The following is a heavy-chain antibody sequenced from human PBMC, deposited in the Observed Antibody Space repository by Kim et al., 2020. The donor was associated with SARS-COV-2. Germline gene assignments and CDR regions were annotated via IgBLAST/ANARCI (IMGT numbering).Heavy chain of an antibody. J-gene: IGHJ4*02. D-gene: IGHD3-3*01. V-gene: IGHV3-23*01. Sequence: GGSLRLSCAASGFTFSSYAMSWVRQAPGKGLEWVSAISGSGGSTYYADSVKGRFTISRDNSKNTLYLQMNSLRAEDTAVYYCAKDRTFGVVIISQFDYWGQGTLVTVSS. CDR1: GFTFSSYA. CDR3: AKDRTFGVVIISQFDY. CDR2: ISGSGGST.